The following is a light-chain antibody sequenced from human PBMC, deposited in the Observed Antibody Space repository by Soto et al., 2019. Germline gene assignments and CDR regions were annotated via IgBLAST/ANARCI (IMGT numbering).Light chain of an antibody. CDR2: AES. CDR3: QHYGSSPWK. J-gene: IGKJ1*01. V-gene: IGKV3-20*01. CDR1: HSVSNRY. Sequence: EIVLTQSPGTLSVSPWERATLSCRACHSVSNRYVARYQQKPGQAPRLLIYAESGRATGIPDRFSGSGSVTDFTLTISRLEHEDFGVYHCQHYGSSPWKFGHGTKVEIE.